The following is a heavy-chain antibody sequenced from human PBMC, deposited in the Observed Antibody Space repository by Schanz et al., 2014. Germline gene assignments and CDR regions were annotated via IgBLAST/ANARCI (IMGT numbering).Heavy chain of an antibody. D-gene: IGHD6-25*01. J-gene: IGHJ5*02. V-gene: IGHV4-59*12. CDR3: AREPLSGYNWFDP. CDR1: GGSIRSYF. CDR2: IYYSGSS. Sequence: QVQLQESGPGLLKPSETLSLTCTVSGGSIRSYFWSWIRQPPGKGLEWIGYIYYSGSSDYNPSLKSRVTKSLDTSKNQCPRKLTAVTAADTAVYYCAREPLSGYNWFDPWGQGSLVTVSS.